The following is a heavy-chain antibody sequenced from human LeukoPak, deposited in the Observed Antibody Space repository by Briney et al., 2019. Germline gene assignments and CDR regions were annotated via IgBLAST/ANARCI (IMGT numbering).Heavy chain of an antibody. CDR1: GGSFSSYY. D-gene: IGHD3-10*01. CDR3: AFSGGSGSYYNFPLDY. V-gene: IGHV4-34*01. Sequence: SETLSLTCAVYGGSFSSYYWSWIRQPPGKGLEWIGVINHSGSTNYNPSLKSRVTISLDTSKNQFSLKLSSVTAADTAVYYCAFSGGSGSYYNFPLDYWGQGTLVTVSS. J-gene: IGHJ4*02. CDR2: INHSGST.